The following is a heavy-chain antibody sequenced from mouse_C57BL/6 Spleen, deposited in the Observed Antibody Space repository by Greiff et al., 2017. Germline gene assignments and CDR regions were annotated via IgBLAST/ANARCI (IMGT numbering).Heavy chain of an antibody. CDR1: GFNIKDDY. Sequence: EVQLQQSGAELVRPGASVKLSCTASGFNIKDDYMHWVKQRPEQGLEWIGWIDPENGDTEYASKFQGKATITADTSSNTAYLQLSSLTSEDTAVYYCTTTADYEAMDYWGQGTSVTVSS. CDR3: TTTADYEAMDY. CDR2: IDPENGDT. D-gene: IGHD1-2*01. J-gene: IGHJ4*01. V-gene: IGHV14-4*01.